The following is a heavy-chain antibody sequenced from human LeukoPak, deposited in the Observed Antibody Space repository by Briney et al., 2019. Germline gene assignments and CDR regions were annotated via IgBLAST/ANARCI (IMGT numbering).Heavy chain of an antibody. CDR3: ARDLTTSSTAYFHH. Sequence: GGTLRLSCAASGVTFSSYSRNWVRQAPGKGLEWVSYISSSSSTIYYADSAKGRFTISRDNGKNSLYLQMNSLRAEDTAVYYCARDLTTSSTAYFHHWGQGTLVTVSS. CDR1: GVTFSSYS. J-gene: IGHJ1*01. CDR2: ISSSSSTI. V-gene: IGHV3-48*04. D-gene: IGHD6-6*01.